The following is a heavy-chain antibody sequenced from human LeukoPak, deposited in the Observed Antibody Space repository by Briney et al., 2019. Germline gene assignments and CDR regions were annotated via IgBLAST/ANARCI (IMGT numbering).Heavy chain of an antibody. V-gene: IGHV3-64*01. CDR3: ARGEYSGSEGIPFDI. D-gene: IGHD5-12*01. J-gene: IGHJ3*02. CDR1: GFTFSSYA. CDR2: NSSNGGRT. Sequence: GGSLRLSCAASGFTFSSYAMHWVRQAPGKGLEYVSANSSNGGRTYYANSVKGRFTISRDNSKNTLYLQMGSLRAEDMAVYYCARGEYSGSEGIPFDIWGQGTMVTVSS.